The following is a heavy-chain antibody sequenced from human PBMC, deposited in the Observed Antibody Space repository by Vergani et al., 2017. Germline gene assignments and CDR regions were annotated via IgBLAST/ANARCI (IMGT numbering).Heavy chain of an antibody. J-gene: IGHJ4*02. Sequence: QVQLQESGPGLVKPSETLSLTCTVSGDSVISTDYHWGCIRQPPGKGLEWIGSMDYSGSTSYNPSLESRISISFETAKNQFSLRLTSVTAADTAVYYCASKRGACRAAYCHSYDFWGPGTLVGVSS. D-gene: IGHD2-15*01. CDR3: ASKRGACRAAYCHSYDF. CDR2: MDYSGST. CDR1: GDSVISTDYH. V-gene: IGHV4-39*01.